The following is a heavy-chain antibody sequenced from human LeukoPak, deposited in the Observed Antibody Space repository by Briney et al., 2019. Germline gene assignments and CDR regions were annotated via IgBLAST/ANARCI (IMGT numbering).Heavy chain of an antibody. CDR2: ISGSGGST. CDR1: GFTFSSYA. J-gene: IGHJ4*02. D-gene: IGHD6-6*01. V-gene: IGHV3-23*01. CDR3: AKRFYYGGSSAPTDY. Sequence: GGSLRLSCAASGFTFSSYAMSWVRQAPGKGLEWVSAISGSGGSTYYADSVKGRFTISRDNSKNTLYLQMNSLRAKDTAVYYCAKRFYYGGSSAPTDYWGQGTLVTVSS.